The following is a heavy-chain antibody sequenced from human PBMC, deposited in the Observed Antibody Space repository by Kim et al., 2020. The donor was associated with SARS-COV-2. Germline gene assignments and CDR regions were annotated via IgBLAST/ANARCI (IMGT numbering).Heavy chain of an antibody. Sequence: SVKVSCQASRFTFTSSGIQWVRQARGQRLEWMGWNVVGRDSTKYAQKFQDRLTMTADKSTSTAYMELGRLRSEDTAVYYCAADRGYYGMDVWGQGTTVTVSS. CDR1: RFTFTSSG. V-gene: IGHV1-58*02. CDR3: AADRGYYGMDV. CDR2: NVVGRDST. J-gene: IGHJ6*02. D-gene: IGHD3-10*01.